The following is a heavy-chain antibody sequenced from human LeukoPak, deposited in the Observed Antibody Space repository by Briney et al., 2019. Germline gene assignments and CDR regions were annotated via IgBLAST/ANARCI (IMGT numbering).Heavy chain of an antibody. V-gene: IGHV5-51*01. J-gene: IGHJ4*02. CDR3: ARGSDYAKY. D-gene: IGHD4-17*01. CDR2: IFPSDSET. CDR1: GYSFTSYW. Sequence: GESLKISCXGSGYSFTSYWIGWVRQMPGKGLEWMGIIFPSDSETRYSPSFQGQVTISADKSISTAYLQWSNLKASDTAMYYCARGSDYAKYWGQGTLVTVSS.